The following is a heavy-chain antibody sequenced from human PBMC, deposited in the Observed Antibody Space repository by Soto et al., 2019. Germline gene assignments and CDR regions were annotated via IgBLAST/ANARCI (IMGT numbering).Heavy chain of an antibody. V-gene: IGHV4-30-4*01. Sequence: QVQLQESGPGLVKPSQTLSLTCTVSGGSISSGDYYWSWIRQPPGKGLEWIGYIYYSGSTYYNPSLKSRVTISVDTSKNQFSLKLSSVTAADTAVYYCARAGFNIVVVPAANWFDPWGQGTLVTVSS. CDR2: IYYSGST. J-gene: IGHJ5*02. D-gene: IGHD2-2*01. CDR3: ARAGFNIVVVPAANWFDP. CDR1: GGSISSGDYY.